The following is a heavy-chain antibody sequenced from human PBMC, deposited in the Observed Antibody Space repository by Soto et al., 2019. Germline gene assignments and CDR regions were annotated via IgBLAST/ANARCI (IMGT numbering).Heavy chain of an antibody. CDR3: TRDASRDSSARGWFDP. CDR1: GFTFSSYW. D-gene: IGHD6-13*01. Sequence: LRLSCAASGFTFSSYWMSWVRQAPGKGLEWVANIKQDGSEKYYVDSVKGRFTISRDNAKNSLHLQMNSLRAVDTAVYYCTRDASRDSSARGWFDPWGPGTLVTVSS. J-gene: IGHJ5*02. V-gene: IGHV3-7*01. CDR2: IKQDGSEK.